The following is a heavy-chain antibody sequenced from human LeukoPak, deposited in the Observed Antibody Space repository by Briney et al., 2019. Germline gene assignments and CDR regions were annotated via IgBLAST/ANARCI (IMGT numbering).Heavy chain of an antibody. V-gene: IGHV1-2*06. D-gene: IGHD4/OR15-4a*01. J-gene: IGHJ4*02. CDR1: GYTFTGYY. CDR3: ARDRIYGDDGVCDY. CDR2: INPNSGGT. Sequence: ASVKVSCKASGYTFTGYYMHWVRQVPGQGLEWMGRINPNSGGTNYAQKFQGRVTMTRDTSISTAYMELSRLRSDDTAVYYCARDRIYGDDGVCDYWGQGTLVTVSS.